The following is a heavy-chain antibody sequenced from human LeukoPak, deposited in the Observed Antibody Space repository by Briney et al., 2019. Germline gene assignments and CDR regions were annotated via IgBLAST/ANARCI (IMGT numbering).Heavy chain of an antibody. V-gene: IGHV1-2*02. CDR2: INPNSGGT. CDR1: GYTFTGYY. CDR3: AREIDDYCDY. Sequence: GASVKVSCKASGYTFTGYYMHWVRQAPGQGLEWMGWINPNSGGTNYAQKFRGRVTMTRDTSISTAYMELSRLRSEDTAVYYCAREIDDYCDYWGQGTLVTVSS. J-gene: IGHJ4*02.